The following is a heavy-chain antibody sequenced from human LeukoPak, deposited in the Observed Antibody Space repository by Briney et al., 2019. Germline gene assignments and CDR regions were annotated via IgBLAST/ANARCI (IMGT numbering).Heavy chain of an antibody. J-gene: IGHJ4*02. V-gene: IGHV4-39*01. CDR2: ISYTGTN. CDR1: GGSISSSTYY. CDR3: ARQKGGVAGLKYYFDY. Sequence: PSETLSLTCTVSGGSISSSTYYWGWIRQPPGKGLEWNGSISYTGTNYYKPSLKSRVTISVDTSKNQFSLNLSSVTAADTAVYYCARQKGGVAGLKYYFDYWGQGTLVTVSS. D-gene: IGHD6-19*01.